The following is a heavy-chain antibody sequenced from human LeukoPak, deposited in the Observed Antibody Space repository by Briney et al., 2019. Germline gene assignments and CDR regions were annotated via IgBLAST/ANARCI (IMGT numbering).Heavy chain of an antibody. D-gene: IGHD2-21*02. CDR2: IHYSGST. CDR1: GGSMSGYY. V-gene: IGHV4-59*08. CDR3: ASSALCGGDCYSKVDWYFDL. J-gene: IGHJ2*01. Sequence: SETLSLTCTVSGGSMSGYYWNWIRQTPGKGREWVGYIHYSGSTNYNSSLKSRITISIDTSKNQFSLKLSSVTAADTAVYYCASSALCGGDCYSKVDWYFDLWGRGTLVTVSS.